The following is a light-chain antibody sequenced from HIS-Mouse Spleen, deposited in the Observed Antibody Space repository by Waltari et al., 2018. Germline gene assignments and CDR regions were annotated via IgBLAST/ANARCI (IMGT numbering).Light chain of an antibody. Sequence: QSALTQPRSVSVSPGQSVTISCTGTSRDVGGYNVVSWYQQHPGKAPKLMIYDVSKRPSGVPDRFSGSKSGNTASLTISGLQAEDEADYYCCSYAGSYTLVFGGGTKLTVL. CDR2: DVS. CDR3: CSYAGSYTLV. V-gene: IGLV2-11*01. J-gene: IGLJ2*01. CDR1: SRDVGGYNV.